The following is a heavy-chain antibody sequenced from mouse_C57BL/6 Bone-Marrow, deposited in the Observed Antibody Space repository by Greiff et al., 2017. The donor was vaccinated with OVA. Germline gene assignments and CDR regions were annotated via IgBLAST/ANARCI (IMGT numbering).Heavy chain of an antibody. V-gene: IGHV1-53*01. CDR2: INPSNGGT. J-gene: IGHJ2*01. D-gene: IGHD1-1*01. CDR1: GYTFTSYW. CDR3: ARDTTVVDYFDY. Sequence: QVQLQQPGTELVKPGASVKLSCKASGYTFTSYWMHWVKQRPGQGLEWIGNINPSNGGTNYNEKFKSKATLTVDKSSSTAYMQLKSLTSEDSAVYYCARDTTVVDYFDYWGQGTTLTVSS.